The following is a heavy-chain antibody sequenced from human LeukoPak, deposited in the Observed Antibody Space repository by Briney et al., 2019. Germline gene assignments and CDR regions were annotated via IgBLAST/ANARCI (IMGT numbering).Heavy chain of an antibody. Sequence: GGSLRLSCTASGFTFRDLAVNWVRQAPGKGLEWVSTLSASGSITYYADSVKGRFTISRDDSKNMLYLQMSSLRVDDTAVYYCARDLSADPWGQGTLVTVSS. CDR3: ARDLSADP. CDR1: GFTFRDLA. CDR2: LSASGSIT. J-gene: IGHJ5*02. V-gene: IGHV3-23*01.